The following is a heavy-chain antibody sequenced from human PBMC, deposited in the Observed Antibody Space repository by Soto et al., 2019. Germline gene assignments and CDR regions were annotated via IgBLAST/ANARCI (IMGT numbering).Heavy chain of an antibody. CDR2: INHSGST. Sequence: SETLSLTCAVYGGSFSGYYWSWIRQPPGKGLEWIGEINHSGSTNYNPSLKSRVTISVDTSKNQFSLKLSSVTAADTAVYYCARDFQTGYYDYDAFDIWGQGTMVTVSS. CDR1: GGSFSGYY. V-gene: IGHV4-34*01. CDR3: ARDFQTGYYDYDAFDI. D-gene: IGHD3-9*01. J-gene: IGHJ3*02.